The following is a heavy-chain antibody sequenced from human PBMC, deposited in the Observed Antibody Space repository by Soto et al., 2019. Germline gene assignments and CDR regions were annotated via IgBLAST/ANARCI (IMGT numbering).Heavy chain of an antibody. CDR1: GFTFSSYS. CDR3: ARGGGGAALADFDY. J-gene: IGHJ4*02. CDR2: ISGSGSSI. D-gene: IGHD3-16*01. V-gene: IGHV3-48*01. Sequence: GGSLRLSCAASGFTFSSYSMNWVRQAPGRGLEWVSFISGSGSSIYYADPVKGRFTVSRDNAKNSLYLQMDSVSAEDTAVYYCARGGGGAALADFDYWGQGALVTVSS.